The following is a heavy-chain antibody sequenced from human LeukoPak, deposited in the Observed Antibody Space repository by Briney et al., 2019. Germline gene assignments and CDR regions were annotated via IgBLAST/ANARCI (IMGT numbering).Heavy chain of an antibody. V-gene: IGHV3-7*05. CDR3: ARISQRSFDP. D-gene: IGHD2-15*01. CDR2: IKQDGVEQ. Sequence: GGSLRLSCAASGFTFSSYWMSWFRKAPGKGLEWVANIKQDGVEQYYVDSVEGRFTISRDNAKSSLFLQMNSLRAEDTAVYYCARISQRSFDPCGQGTLVTVSS. CDR1: GFTFSSYW. J-gene: IGHJ5*02.